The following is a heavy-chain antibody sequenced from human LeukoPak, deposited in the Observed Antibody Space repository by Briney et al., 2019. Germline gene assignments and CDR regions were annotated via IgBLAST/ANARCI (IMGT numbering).Heavy chain of an antibody. Sequence: PSETLSLTCAVDGGSFSGYYWSWIRQPPGKGLEWIGEINHSGSTNYNPSLKSRVTIPVDTSKNQFSLKLSSVTAADTAVYYCARGSDILTGYYRTWGQGTLVTVSS. V-gene: IGHV4-34*01. CDR1: GGSFSGYY. CDR3: ARGSDILTGYYRT. D-gene: IGHD3-9*01. J-gene: IGHJ5*02. CDR2: INHSGST.